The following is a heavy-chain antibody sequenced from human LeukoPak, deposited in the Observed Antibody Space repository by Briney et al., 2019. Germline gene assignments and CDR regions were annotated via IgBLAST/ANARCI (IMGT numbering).Heavy chain of an antibody. Sequence: GGSLRLSCAASGFTFSSYGMHWVRQAPGKGLEWVAVISYDGSNKYYADSVKGRFTISRDNSKNTLYLQMNSLRAEDTAVYYCAKGPFDYWGQGTLVTVSS. V-gene: IGHV3-30*18. J-gene: IGHJ4*02. CDR1: GFTFSSYG. CDR2: ISYDGSNK. CDR3: AKGPFDY.